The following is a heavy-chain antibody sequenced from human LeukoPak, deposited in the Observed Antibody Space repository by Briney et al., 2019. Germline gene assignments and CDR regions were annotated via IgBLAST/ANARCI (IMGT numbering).Heavy chain of an antibody. V-gene: IGHV3-21*01. Sequence: GGSLRLSCAASGFTFSIYNMNWVRQAPGKGLEWVSSISSSSSYIYYADSLKGRFTISRDNAKNSLHLQMNSLRAEDTAVYYCVRVYCGGGCYSGYYGMDVWGQGTTVTVSS. D-gene: IGHD2-21*02. CDR3: VRVYCGGGCYSGYYGMDV. CDR1: GFTFSIYN. CDR2: ISSSSSYI. J-gene: IGHJ6*02.